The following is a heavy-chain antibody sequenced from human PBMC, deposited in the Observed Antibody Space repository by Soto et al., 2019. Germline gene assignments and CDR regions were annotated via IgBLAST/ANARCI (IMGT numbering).Heavy chain of an antibody. J-gene: IGHJ6*02. Sequence: ASVKVSCKASGYTFTGYYMHWVRQAPGQGLEWMGWINPNSGGTNYAQKFQGRVTMTRDTSISTACMELSRLRSDDTAVYYCAREVVVVAATFRRTQPGMDVWGQGTTVTVSS. CDR3: AREVVVVAATFRRTQPGMDV. CDR2: INPNSGGT. V-gene: IGHV1-2*02. D-gene: IGHD2-15*01. CDR1: GYTFTGYY.